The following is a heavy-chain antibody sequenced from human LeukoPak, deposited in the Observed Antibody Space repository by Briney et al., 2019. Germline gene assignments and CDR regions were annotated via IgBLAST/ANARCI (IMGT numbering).Heavy chain of an antibody. CDR3: ARAVRWLQLSYFDY. CDR1: SGSISSGVYY. V-gene: IGHV4-31*03. Sequence: PSETLSLTCPVSSGSISSGVYYWSWIRQHPGKGLEWIGYIYYSGSTYYNPSLKSRVTISVDTSKNQFSLKLSSVTAADTAVYYCARAVRWLQLSYFDYWGQGTLVTVSS. CDR2: IYYSGST. D-gene: IGHD5-24*01. J-gene: IGHJ4*02.